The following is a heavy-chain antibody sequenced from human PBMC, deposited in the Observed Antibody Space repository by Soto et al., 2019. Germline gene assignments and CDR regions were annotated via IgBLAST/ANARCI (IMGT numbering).Heavy chain of an antibody. CDR1: GGTFSSYA. Sequence: SVKVSCKASGGTFSSYAISWVRQAPGQGLEWMGGIIPIFGTANYAQKFQGRVTITADESTSTAYMELRSLRSEDTAVYYCARVPELLYCAAFDMWGQGSMV. D-gene: IGHD1-7*01. V-gene: IGHV1-69*13. CDR2: IIPIFGTA. J-gene: IGHJ3*02. CDR3: ARVPELLYCAAFDM.